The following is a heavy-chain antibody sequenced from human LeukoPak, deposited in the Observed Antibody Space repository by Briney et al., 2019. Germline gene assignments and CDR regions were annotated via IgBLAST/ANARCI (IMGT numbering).Heavy chain of an antibody. J-gene: IGHJ4*02. V-gene: IGHV1-2*02. CDR2: INPNSGDT. Sequence: ASVKVSCKASGYTFTDYYVHWVRQAPGQGLEWMGWINPNSGDTNYAQKFQGRVTMTRDTSISTAYMELSRLRSDDTAVYYCARVGAQGIVVVYMSYFDYWGQGTLVTVSS. CDR1: GYTFTDYY. CDR3: ARVGAQGIVVVYMSYFDY. D-gene: IGHD3-22*01.